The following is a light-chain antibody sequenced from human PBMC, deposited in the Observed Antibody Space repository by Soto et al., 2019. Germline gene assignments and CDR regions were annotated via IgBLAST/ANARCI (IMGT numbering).Light chain of an antibody. CDR3: GAWDSSLSVGV. J-gene: IGLJ3*02. Sequence: QSVLTQPPSVSAAPGQKVTISCSGSTSNLGTNYVSWYQQLPGTAPKLVIYDNNKRPSGIPDRFSASKSGTSATLAITGLQPGDEADYYCGAWDSSLSVGVFGGGTKLTV. CDR2: DNN. V-gene: IGLV1-51*01. CDR1: TSNLGTNY.